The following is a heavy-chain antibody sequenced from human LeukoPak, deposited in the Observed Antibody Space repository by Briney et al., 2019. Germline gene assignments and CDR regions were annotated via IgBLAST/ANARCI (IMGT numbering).Heavy chain of an antibody. Sequence: ASVKVSRKASGYTFTSYGISWVRQAPGQGLEWMGWISAYNGNTNYAQKLQGRVTMTTDTSTSTAYMELRSLRSDDTAVYYCARDRDFWSASDYWGQGTLVTVSS. V-gene: IGHV1-18*01. CDR2: ISAYNGNT. D-gene: IGHD3-3*01. CDR1: GYTFTSYG. J-gene: IGHJ4*02. CDR3: ARDRDFWSASDY.